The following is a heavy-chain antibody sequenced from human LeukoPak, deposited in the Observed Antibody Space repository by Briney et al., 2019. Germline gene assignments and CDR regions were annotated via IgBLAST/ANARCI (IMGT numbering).Heavy chain of an antibody. CDR3: ARAHGGIVSPFDY. V-gene: IGHV3-33*05. Sequence: VISYDGRYTYYAHSVKARFTISSHHSENMVYLQMNSLRAEDTAVYYCARAHGGIVSPFDYWGQGTLVTVSS. J-gene: IGHJ4*02. D-gene: IGHD2-15*01. CDR2: ISYDGRYT.